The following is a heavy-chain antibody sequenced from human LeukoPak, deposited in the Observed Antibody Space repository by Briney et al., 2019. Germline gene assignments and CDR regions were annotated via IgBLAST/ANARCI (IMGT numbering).Heavy chain of an antibody. D-gene: IGHD6-13*01. Sequence: SETLSLTCAVSGGSISSSNWWSWVRQPPGKGLEWIGGIYHSGSTNYNPSLKSRVTISVDKSKNQFSLKLSSVTAADTAVYYCAREKQQLGSDAFDIWGQGTMVTVSS. CDR1: GGSISSSNW. J-gene: IGHJ3*02. CDR2: IYHSGST. CDR3: AREKQQLGSDAFDI. V-gene: IGHV4-4*02.